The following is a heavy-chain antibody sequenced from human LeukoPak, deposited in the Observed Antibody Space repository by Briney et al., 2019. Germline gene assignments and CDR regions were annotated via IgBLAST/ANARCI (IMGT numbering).Heavy chain of an antibody. J-gene: IGHJ4*02. CDR2: ISGSGGST. V-gene: IGHV3-23*01. CDR1: GFTFSSYA. CDR3: ARGRGYYYGSGSFLDY. D-gene: IGHD3-10*01. Sequence: GGSLRLSCAASGFTFSSYAMCWVRQAPGKGLEWVSAISGSGGSTYYADSVKGRFTISRDNSKNTLYLQMNSLRAEDTAVYYCARGRGYYYGSGSFLDYWGQGTLVTVSS.